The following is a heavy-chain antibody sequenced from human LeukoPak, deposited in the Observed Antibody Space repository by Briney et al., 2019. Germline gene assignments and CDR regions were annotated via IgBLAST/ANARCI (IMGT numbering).Heavy chain of an antibody. CDR2: ISSTSTYI. J-gene: IGHJ4*02. Sequence: GGSLRLSCAASGFPFSSYSMNWVRQAPGKGLEWVSSISSTSTYIYYADSVKDRFTISRDNAKNSLYLQMNSLRGEDTAVYYCARSAYSTRGDYFDYWGQGTLVTVSS. V-gene: IGHV3-21*01. CDR1: GFPFSSYS. CDR3: ARSAYSTRGDYFDY. D-gene: IGHD6-13*01.